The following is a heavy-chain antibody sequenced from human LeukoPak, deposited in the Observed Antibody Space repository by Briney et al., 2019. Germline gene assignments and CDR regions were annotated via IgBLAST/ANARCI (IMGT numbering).Heavy chain of an antibody. J-gene: IGHJ6*02. CDR1: GYTFTVYY. D-gene: IGHD3-10*01. V-gene: IGHV1-2*07. CDR3: ARETLRRNYYGSGSYYKAPLGV. Sequence: ASVKVSFKASGYTFTVYYMHWVRQAPGQGLGWMGWINPNSGGTNYAHKFQGRVTMTRDTAISTAYMELSRLRSDDTAVYYCARETLRRNYYGSGSYYKAPLGVWGQGTTVTVSS. CDR2: INPNSGGT.